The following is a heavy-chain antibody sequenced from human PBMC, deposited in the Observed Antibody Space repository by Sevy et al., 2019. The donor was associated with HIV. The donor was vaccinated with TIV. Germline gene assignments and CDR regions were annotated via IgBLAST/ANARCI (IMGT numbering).Heavy chain of an antibody. CDR3: AKEPGLYGDNVEGFDY. D-gene: IGHD4-17*01. CDR1: GFTLDTYV. CDR2: LSYDEAVK. V-gene: IGHV3-30*18. J-gene: IGHJ4*02. Sequence: GGSLRLSCEVSGFTLDTYVMHWVRQAPGKGLEWVAGLSYDEAVKYYGESVKGRFTISRDNSKNILFLQMNFLRVDDTAVYFCAKEPGLYGDNVEGFDYWGQGTLVTVSS.